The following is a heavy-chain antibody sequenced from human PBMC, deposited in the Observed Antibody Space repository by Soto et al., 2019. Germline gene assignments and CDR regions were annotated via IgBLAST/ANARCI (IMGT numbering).Heavy chain of an antibody. CDR1: GGSFSGYY. CDR2: INHSGST. J-gene: IGHJ4*02. D-gene: IGHD2-2*01. Sequence: QLQQWGAGLLKPSETLSLTCTVYGGSFSGYYWSWIRQPPGKGLEWIGEINHSGSTSYSPSLKSRVTIAVDTSKSKCSLKLSSVTAADTAVYYCARGGGCYCSSTSCFVYWGQGTLVTVSS. CDR3: ARGGGCYCSSTSCFVY. V-gene: IGHV4-34*01.